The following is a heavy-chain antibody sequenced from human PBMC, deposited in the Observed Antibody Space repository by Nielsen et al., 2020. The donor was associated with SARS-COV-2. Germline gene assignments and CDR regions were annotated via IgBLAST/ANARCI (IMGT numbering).Heavy chain of an antibody. CDR1: GFTFSSYA. D-gene: IGHD5-18*01. CDR3: AKGSVYMEYFDH. Sequence: GESLKISCAASGFTFSSYAMHWVRQAPGKGLEWVAVIWYDGGNEYYADSVKSRFTISRDNSKNTLYVQMNSLRAEDTAVYFCAKGSVYMEYFDHWGQGTLVTVSS. V-gene: IGHV3-33*06. J-gene: IGHJ1*01. CDR2: IWYDGGNE.